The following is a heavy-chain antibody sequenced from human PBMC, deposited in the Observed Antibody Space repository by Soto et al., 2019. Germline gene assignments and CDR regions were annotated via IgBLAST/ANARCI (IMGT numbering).Heavy chain of an antibody. CDR3: ARAAAPPRETVTTLWSYYYYGMDV. CDR1: GGTFSSYA. Sequence: QVQLVQSGAEVKKPGSSVKVSCKASGGTFSSYAISWVRQAPGQGLEWMGGIIPIFGTANYAQKFQGRVPITTDQSTSTAYMELSSLRSEDTALYYCARAAAPPRETVTTLWSYYYYGMDVWGQGTTVTVSS. CDR2: IIPIFGTA. V-gene: IGHV1-69*05. D-gene: IGHD3-3*01. J-gene: IGHJ6*02.